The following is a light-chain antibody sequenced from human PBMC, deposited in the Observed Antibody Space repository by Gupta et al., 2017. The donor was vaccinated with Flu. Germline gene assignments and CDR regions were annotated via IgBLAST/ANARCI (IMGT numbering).Light chain of an antibody. V-gene: IGLV2-14*01. CDR3: SSYTSSSTLPV. Sequence: QSALTQHASVFGAPGQSITISCTGTSSDVGGYNYASWDQPHPGKAPTLIIYDVSNRPSGGSNRFSGSKSGNTASLTISGLQAEDEADYYCSSYTSSSTLPVFGGGTKLTVL. CDR2: DVS. J-gene: IGLJ3*02. CDR1: SSDVGGYNY.